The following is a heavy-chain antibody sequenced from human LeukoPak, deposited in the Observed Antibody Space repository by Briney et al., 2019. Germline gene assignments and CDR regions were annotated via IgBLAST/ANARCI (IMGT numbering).Heavy chain of an antibody. CDR3: AREDSGWYGNLLIR. D-gene: IGHD6-19*01. CDR2: ISSGSSYI. V-gene: IGHV3-21*01. J-gene: IGHJ4*02. Sequence: PGGSLRLSCAASGFTFSSYSMNWVRQAPGKGLEWVSSISSGSSYIYYPDSVKGRFTISRDNAKNSLYLQMNSLRAEDTAVYYCAREDSGWYGNLLIRWGQGTLVTVSS. CDR1: GFTFSSYS.